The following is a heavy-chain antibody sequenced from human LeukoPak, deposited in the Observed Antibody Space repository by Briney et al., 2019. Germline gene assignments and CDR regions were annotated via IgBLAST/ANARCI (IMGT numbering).Heavy chain of an antibody. D-gene: IGHD5-18*01. V-gene: IGHV4-34*01. J-gene: IGHJ4*02. CDR1: DVSFNGYY. Sequence: SETLSLTCAVYDVSFNGYYWSWIRQPPGKGLEWIGEVNHSGSTNYNPSLKSRVTISVDTSKNQFSLKLSSVTAADTAVYYCARMVQLWLPFDYWGQGTLVTVSS. CDR3: ARMVQLWLPFDY. CDR2: VNHSGST.